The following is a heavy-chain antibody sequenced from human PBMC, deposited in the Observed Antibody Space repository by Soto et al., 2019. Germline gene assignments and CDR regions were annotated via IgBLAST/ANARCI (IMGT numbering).Heavy chain of an antibody. J-gene: IGHJ3*02. V-gene: IGHV3-33*01. Sequence: QVQLVESGGGVVQPGRSLRLSCAASGFTFSSYAMHWVRQAPGKGLEWVAVIWNDGTNKYYADSVKGLFTISRDNSKTTQYLQMNSLSAVATAVYYCASANWYYVSAFDIWRQGTIVTLSS. D-gene: IGHD1-7*01. CDR3: ASANWYYVSAFDI. CDR1: GFTFSSYA. CDR2: IWNDGTNK.